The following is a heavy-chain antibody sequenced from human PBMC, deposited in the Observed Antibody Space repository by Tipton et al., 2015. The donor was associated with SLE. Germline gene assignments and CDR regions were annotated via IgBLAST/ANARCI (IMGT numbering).Heavy chain of an antibody. CDR3: ARVDGSGSYYRLDY. CDR1: GYSISSGYY. Sequence: TLSLTCAVSGYSISSGYYWGWIRQPPGKGLEWIGSIYHSGSTHYNPSLQSRVTLSVDTSKNQFSLKLSSVTAADTAVYYWARVDGSGSYYRLDYWGQGTLVTVSS. CDR2: IYHSGST. V-gene: IGHV4-38-2*01. D-gene: IGHD3-10*01. J-gene: IGHJ4*02.